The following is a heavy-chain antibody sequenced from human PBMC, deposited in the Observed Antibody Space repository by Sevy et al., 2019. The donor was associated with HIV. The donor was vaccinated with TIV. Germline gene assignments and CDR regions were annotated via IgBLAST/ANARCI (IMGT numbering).Heavy chain of an antibody. CDR1: GFTFSSYA. V-gene: IGHV3-23*01. CDR3: ARDHVKDGDLGDYYYYAMDV. CDR2: ISGSDNTI. Sequence: GGSLRLSCAASGFTFSSYAMSWVRQAPGKGLEWVSAISGSDNTIYYADSVKGRFTISRDNAKNSLYLQMNSLRAEDTAVYYCARDHVKDGDLGDYYYYAMDVWGQGTSVTVSS. D-gene: IGHD4-17*01. J-gene: IGHJ6*02.